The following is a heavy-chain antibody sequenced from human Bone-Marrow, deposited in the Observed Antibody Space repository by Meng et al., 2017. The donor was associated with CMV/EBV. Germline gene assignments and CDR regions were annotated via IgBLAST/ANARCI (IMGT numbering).Heavy chain of an antibody. CDR3: ARSNYDFWSGYYPDH. D-gene: IGHD3-3*01. CDR2: INPGGGST. J-gene: IGHJ4*02. Sequence: ASVKVSCKASGYIFTSYYMHWVRQAPGEGLEWMGIINPGGGSTSYAQKFQGRVTMTRDTSTSTLYMELGSLRSEDTAVYYCARSNYDFWSGYYPDHWGPETLVTVSS. CDR1: GYIFTSYY. V-gene: IGHV1-46*01.